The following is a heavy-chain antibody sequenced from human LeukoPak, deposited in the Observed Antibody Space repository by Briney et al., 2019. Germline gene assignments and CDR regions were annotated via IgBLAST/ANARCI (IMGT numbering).Heavy chain of an antibody. D-gene: IGHD5-12*01. CDR2: ISWNSGSI. CDR3: AKDRTLGGYSGYDPHYFDY. J-gene: IGHJ4*02. CDR1: GFTFYDYA. V-gene: IGHV3-9*01. Sequence: GGSLRLSCAASGFTFYDYALHWVRQAPGKGLEWVSGISWNSGSIGYADSVKGRFTISRDNAKNSLYLQMNSLRAEDTALYYCAKDRTLGGYSGYDPHYFDYWGQGTLVTVSS.